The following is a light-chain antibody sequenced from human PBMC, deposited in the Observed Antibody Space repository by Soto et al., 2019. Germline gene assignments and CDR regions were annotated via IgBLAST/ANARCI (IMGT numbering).Light chain of an antibody. CDR2: GNS. J-gene: IGLJ3*02. V-gene: IGLV1-40*01. CDR3: QSYDSSLSGWV. Sequence: QSVLTQPPSVSGAPGQRVTISCTGSSSNIGAGYGVHWYQQLPGTAPKLLIYGNSNRPSGVPDRFSGSKSGTSASLAITGLRAEDEADYYCQSYDSSLSGWVFGGGTKRPS. CDR1: SSNIGAGYG.